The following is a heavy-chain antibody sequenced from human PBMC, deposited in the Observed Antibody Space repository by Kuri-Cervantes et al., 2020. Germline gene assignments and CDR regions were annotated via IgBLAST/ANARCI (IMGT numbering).Heavy chain of an antibody. CDR1: GFTFSDYY. CDR2: ISYDGSNK. V-gene: IGHV3-30*03. CDR3: ARGPPYGDAFDI. J-gene: IGHJ3*02. Sequence: GESLKISCAASGFTFSDYYMSWIRQAPGKGLEWVAVISYDGSNKYYADSVKGRFTISRDNSKNTLYLQMNSLRAEDTAVYYCARGPPYGDAFDIWGQGTMVTVSS. D-gene: IGHD4-17*01.